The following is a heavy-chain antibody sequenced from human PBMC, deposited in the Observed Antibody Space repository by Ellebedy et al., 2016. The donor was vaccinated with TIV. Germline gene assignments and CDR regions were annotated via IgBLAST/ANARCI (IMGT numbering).Heavy chain of an antibody. V-gene: IGHV3-23*01. CDR1: GFSFSAYA. Sequence: PGGSLRLSCPASGFSFSAYATSWVRQAPGKGLGWVSGIGSNGDNIYYAASVKGRFTISRDNSKKNVYLQMNSLRAEDTALYYCAKDASWIQGGYLDYWGQGTLVTVSS. J-gene: IGHJ4*02. CDR3: AKDASWIQGGYLDY. D-gene: IGHD5-18*01. CDR2: IGSNGDNI.